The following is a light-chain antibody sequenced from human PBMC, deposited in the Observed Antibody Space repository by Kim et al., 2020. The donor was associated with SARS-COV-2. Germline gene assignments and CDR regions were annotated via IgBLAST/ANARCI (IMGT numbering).Light chain of an antibody. CDR3: QVWDSSTWV. Sequence: SYELTQPLSVSVALGQTARITCGGNNIGTKVVHWYQQKPGQAPALVIYRDSNRPSGIPERFSGSNSGNTATLTISRAQAGDEADYYCQVWDSSTWVFGGGTQLTVL. V-gene: IGLV3-9*01. CDR2: RDS. CDR1: NIGTKV. J-gene: IGLJ3*02.